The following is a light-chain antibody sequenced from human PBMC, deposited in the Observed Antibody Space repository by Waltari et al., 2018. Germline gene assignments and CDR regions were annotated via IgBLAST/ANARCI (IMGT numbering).Light chain of an antibody. V-gene: IGKV2-30*02. J-gene: IGKJ2*01. CDR1: QSPVHSDGNTY. CDR2: KVS. Sequence: DGVKTESRLSLLVTWGKPASIPWRPRQSPVHSDGNTYVNCFQERQGQSPRHLIYKVSRRASGIPDRFSGRGSGTDFTLKISRVEAEDVGVYYCLQGYRWPRTFGQGTKLEI. CDR3: LQGYRWPRT.